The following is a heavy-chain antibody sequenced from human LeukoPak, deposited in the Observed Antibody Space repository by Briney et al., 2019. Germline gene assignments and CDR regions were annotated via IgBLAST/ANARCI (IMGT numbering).Heavy chain of an antibody. CDR2: INEDGSEK. CDR3: ARRGTGVSRDY. D-gene: IGHD3/OR15-3a*01. CDR1: GFTFTDHW. J-gene: IGHJ4*02. V-gene: IGHV3-7*01. Sequence: PGGSLRLSCAASGFTFTDHWMSWVRQAPGKGLEWVANINEDGSEKYYVDSVKGRFTISRDNAKKSLYLQMNSLRAEDTAVYYCARRGTGVSRDYWGQGTLVTVAS.